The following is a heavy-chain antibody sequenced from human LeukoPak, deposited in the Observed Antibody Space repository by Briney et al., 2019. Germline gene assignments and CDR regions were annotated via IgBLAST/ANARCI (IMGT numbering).Heavy chain of an antibody. J-gene: IGHJ5*02. CDR3: ARHGLGLSDFDP. D-gene: IGHD2/OR15-2a*01. Sequence: SETLSLTCTVSGGAISSSSNYWGWIRQPPGKGREWIGSIYYSGTSYYNPSIKSRVTISVDTSKNQFSLKLSSVTAADTAVYYCARHGLGLSDFDPWGQGTLVTVSS. CDR2: IYYSGTS. CDR1: GGAISSSSNY. V-gene: IGHV4-39*01.